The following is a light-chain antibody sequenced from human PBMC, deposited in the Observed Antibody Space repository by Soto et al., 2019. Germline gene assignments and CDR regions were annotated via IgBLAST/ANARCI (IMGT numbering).Light chain of an antibody. V-gene: IGKV1-39*01. J-gene: IGKJ4*01. CDR2: AAS. Sequence: DIQMTQSPSSLSASVGDRVTITCRASQSIISYLNWYQQKPGKAPKLLIYAASSLQSGVPSRFSGSGSGTDFTLTIAGLQPEDSASYFCQQSISAPLTFGGGTKVEIK. CDR3: QQSISAPLT. CDR1: QSIISY.